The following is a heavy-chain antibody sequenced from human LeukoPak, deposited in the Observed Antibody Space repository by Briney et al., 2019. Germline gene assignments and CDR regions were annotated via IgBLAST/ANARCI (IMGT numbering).Heavy chain of an antibody. J-gene: IGHJ5*02. D-gene: IGHD6-13*01. CDR2: INSDGSST. CDR3: ARVRSSWYYWFDP. Sequence: QPGGSLRLSCAASGFTFSSYWMHWVRQAPGKGLVWVSRINSDGSSTSYADSVKGRFTISRDNAKNTLYLQMNSLRAEDTAVYYCARVRSSWYYWFDPWGQGTLVTVSS. V-gene: IGHV3-74*01. CDR1: GFTFSSYW.